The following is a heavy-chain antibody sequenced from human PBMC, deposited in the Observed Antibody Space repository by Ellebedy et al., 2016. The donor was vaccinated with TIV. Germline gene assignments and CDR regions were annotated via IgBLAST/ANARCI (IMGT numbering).Heavy chain of an antibody. V-gene: IGHV1-18*01. J-gene: IGHJ4*02. CDR1: GGTFSNYA. CDR2: ISAYTGNT. CDR3: ARWGQLGYDY. D-gene: IGHD2-15*01. Sequence: ASVKVSCKASGGTFSNYAISWVRQAPGQGLEWMGWISAYTGNTNYAQKFQGRVIMTTDTSTSTAYMEVRSLRSDDTAVYYCARWGQLGYDYWGQGTLVTVSS.